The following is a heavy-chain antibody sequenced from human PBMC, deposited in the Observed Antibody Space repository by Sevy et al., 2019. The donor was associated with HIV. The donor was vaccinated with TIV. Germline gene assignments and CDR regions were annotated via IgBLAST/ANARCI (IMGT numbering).Heavy chain of an antibody. CDR3: ARDGISSGWYRGYYFDY. V-gene: IGHV3-30*04. CDR1: RFTFSSYA. Sequence: GGSLRLSCAASRFTFSSYAIRWVRQAPGKGLEWVAFISYDGTDIYYADSVKGRFTISRDNSKNTLFLQMNSLRAEDTAVYYCARDGISSGWYRGYYFDYWGQGTLVTVSS. D-gene: IGHD6-19*01. CDR2: ISYDGTDI. J-gene: IGHJ4*02.